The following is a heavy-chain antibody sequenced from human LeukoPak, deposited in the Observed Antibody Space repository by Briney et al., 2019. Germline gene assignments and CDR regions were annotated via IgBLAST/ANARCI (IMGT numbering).Heavy chain of an antibody. D-gene: IGHD2-2*01. J-gene: IGHJ3*02. CDR1: GGSISSGDYS. Sequence: PSQTLSLTCTVSGGSISSGDYSWSWIRQPPGKGLEWIGYIYYSGSTYYNPSLKSRVTISVDTSKNQFSLKLSSVTAADTAVYYCAREKSLVVVPAAPDAFDIWGQGTMVTVSS. CDR2: IYYSGST. CDR3: AREKSLVVVPAAPDAFDI. V-gene: IGHV4-30-4*08.